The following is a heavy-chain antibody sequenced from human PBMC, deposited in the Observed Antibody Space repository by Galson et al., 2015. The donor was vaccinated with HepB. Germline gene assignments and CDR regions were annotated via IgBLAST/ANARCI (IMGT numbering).Heavy chain of an antibody. J-gene: IGHJ4*02. CDR2: ISSSSSTI. D-gene: IGHD2-2*01. CDR3: ARDMFGLVVPAAIFDY. V-gene: IGHV3-48*02. Sequence: SLRLSCAASGFTFSSYSMNWVRQAPGKGLEWVSYISSSSSTIYYADSVKGRFTISRDNAKNSLYLRMNSLRDEDTAVYYCARDMFGLVVPAAIFDYWGQGTLVTVSS. CDR1: GFTFSSYS.